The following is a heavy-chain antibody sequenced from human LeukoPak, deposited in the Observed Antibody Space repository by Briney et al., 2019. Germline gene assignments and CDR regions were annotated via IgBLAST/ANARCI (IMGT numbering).Heavy chain of an antibody. J-gene: IGHJ1*01. CDR1: GFSFSNYY. V-gene: IGHV3-23*01. Sequence: GGSLRLSCAASGFSFSNYYMSWVRQAPGKGLEWVSGISDSGGSTYDGDSVKGRFTISRDNSKNTLYLQMNNLRAEDTAVYYCAKRFCSGSSCFFLESEFFQHWGQGTLVTVSS. CDR3: AKRFCSGSSCFFLESEFFQH. D-gene: IGHD2-2*01. CDR2: ISDSGGST.